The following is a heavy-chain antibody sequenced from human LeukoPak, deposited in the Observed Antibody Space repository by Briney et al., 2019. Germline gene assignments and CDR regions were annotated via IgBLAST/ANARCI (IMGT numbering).Heavy chain of an antibody. CDR3: AREIGSAANWFDP. V-gene: IGHV3-66*01. CDR2: IYSGGST. D-gene: IGHD1-26*01. CDR1: GFTVSSNY. Sequence: PGGSLRLSCAASGFTVSSNYMSWVRQAPGKGLEWVSVIYSGGSTYYADSVKGRFTISRDNSKNTLYLQMNSLRAEDTAVYYCAREIGSAANWFDPWGQGTLVTVSS. J-gene: IGHJ5*02.